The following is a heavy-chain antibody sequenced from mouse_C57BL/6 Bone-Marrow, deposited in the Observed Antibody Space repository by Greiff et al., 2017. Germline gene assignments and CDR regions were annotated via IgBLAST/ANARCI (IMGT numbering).Heavy chain of an antibody. CDR2: ISDGGSYT. Sequence: EVQLVESGGGLVKPGGSLKLSCAASGFTFSSYAMSWVRQTPEKRLEWVATISDGGSYTYYPDNVKGRFTISRDNAKNNLYLQMSHLKSEDTAMYYCARDQITTVVAPFAYWGQGTLVTVSA. V-gene: IGHV5-4*01. CDR3: ARDQITTVVAPFAY. J-gene: IGHJ3*01. D-gene: IGHD1-1*01. CDR1: GFTFSSYA.